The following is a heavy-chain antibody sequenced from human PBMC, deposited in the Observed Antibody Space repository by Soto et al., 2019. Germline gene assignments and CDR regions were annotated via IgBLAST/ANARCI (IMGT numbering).Heavy chain of an antibody. D-gene: IGHD3-10*01. CDR3: AKGVGPLAYYYGMDV. CDR1: GFTFSDYY. J-gene: IGHJ6*02. Sequence: GGSLRLSCAASGFTFSDYYMSWIRQAPGKGLEWVAYISSSGSIIYYADSVKGRFTISRDNSKNSLYLQMNSLRVEDTAVYYCAKGVGPLAYYYGMDVWGQGTTVTVSS. CDR2: ISSSGSII. V-gene: IGHV3-11*01.